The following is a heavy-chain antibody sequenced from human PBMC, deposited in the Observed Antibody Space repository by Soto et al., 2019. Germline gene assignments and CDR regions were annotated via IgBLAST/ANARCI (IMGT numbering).Heavy chain of an antibody. CDR1: GFTFSSYS. CDR3: ARDKSSAFDY. V-gene: IGHV3-48*01. D-gene: IGHD6-6*01. J-gene: IGHJ4*02. Sequence: GGSLRLSCAASGFTFSSYSMNWVRQAPGKGLEWVSYISSSSSTIYYADSVKGRFTISRDNAKNSLYLQMNSLRAEDTAVYYCARDKSSAFDYWGKGTLVTVS. CDR2: ISSSSSTI.